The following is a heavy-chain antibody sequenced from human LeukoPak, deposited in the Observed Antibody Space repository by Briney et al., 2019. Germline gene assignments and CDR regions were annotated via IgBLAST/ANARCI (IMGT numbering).Heavy chain of an antibody. CDR1: GFTFSSYG. J-gene: IGHJ6*04. V-gene: IGHV3-30*18. D-gene: IGHD3-10*01. CDR2: IAYDGSNK. Sequence: GGSLRLSCAASGFTFSSYGMHLVRQAPGKGLEWVAVIAYDGSNKYYADSVKGRFTISRDNSKNTVYLQMNSPRAEDTAVYHCAKDRWLGDLDYGMDVWGKGTTVTVSS. CDR3: AKDRWLGDLDYGMDV.